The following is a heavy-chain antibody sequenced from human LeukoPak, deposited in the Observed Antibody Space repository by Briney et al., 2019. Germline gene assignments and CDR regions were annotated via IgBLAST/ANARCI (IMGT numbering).Heavy chain of an antibody. CDR3: ARDIPYAFDI. J-gene: IGHJ3*02. V-gene: IGHV3-48*02. Sequence: GGSLRLSCAASGFTFSSYSMNWVRQAPGKGLEWVSYIFSSSSSTIYYADSVKGRFTISRDNAKNSLYLQVNSLRDEDTAVYYCARDIPYAFDIWGAGTTVTVSS. D-gene: IGHD2-2*02. CDR1: GFTFSSYS. CDR2: IFSSSSSTI.